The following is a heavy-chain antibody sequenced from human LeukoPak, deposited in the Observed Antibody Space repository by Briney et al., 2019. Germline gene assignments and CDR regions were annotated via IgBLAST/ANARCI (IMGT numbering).Heavy chain of an antibody. V-gene: IGHV4-61*05. D-gene: IGHD1-26*01. CDR3: ARGIPTVGAYDY. CDR1: GGSISSSSYY. CDR2: IYYSGST. J-gene: IGHJ4*02. Sequence: PSETLSLTCTVSGGSISSSSYYWGWIRQPPGKGLEWIGYIYYSGSTNYNPSLKSRVTISVDTSKNQFSLKLSSVTAADTAVYYCARGIPTVGAYDYWGQGTLVTVSS.